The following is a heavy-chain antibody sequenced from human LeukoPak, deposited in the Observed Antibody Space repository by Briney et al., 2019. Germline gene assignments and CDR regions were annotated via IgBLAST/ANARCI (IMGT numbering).Heavy chain of an antibody. CDR1: GFTFSSHW. J-gene: IGHJ4*02. CDR3: VRERKNDISTDY. CDR2: INTDGTTI. Sequence: PGGSLRLSCAPSGFTFSSHWMHWVRQAPGKGLVRVSRINTDGTTITYADSVKGRFTISRDNAKNTLYLQMNSLRGEDTAVYFCVRERKNDISTDYWGQGTLVTVSS. V-gene: IGHV3-74*01. D-gene: IGHD6-13*01.